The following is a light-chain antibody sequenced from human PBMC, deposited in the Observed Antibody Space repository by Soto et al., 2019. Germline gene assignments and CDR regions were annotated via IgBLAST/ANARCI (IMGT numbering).Light chain of an antibody. Sequence: IVLTQSPGTLSLSPGERATLSCGASQSVTNNFLTWYQQKPGQAPKLLIYGASSKATGVPDRFRGNGSGADFTLTFSRLEPGDFAVYYCQQYGTPLFTFGPGTKVDIK. V-gene: IGKV3-20*01. CDR3: QQYGTPLFT. CDR1: QSVTNNF. J-gene: IGKJ3*01. CDR2: GAS.